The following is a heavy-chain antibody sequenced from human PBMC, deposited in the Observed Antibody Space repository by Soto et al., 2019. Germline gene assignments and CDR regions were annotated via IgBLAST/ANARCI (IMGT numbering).Heavy chain of an antibody. V-gene: IGHV1-3*01. CDR2: INAGNGNT. J-gene: IGHJ6*02. CDR1: GYTFTSYA. CDR3: ARGAELRFLEWGYYYGMDV. Sequence: ASVQVSCKASGYTFTSYAMHWVRQAPGQRLEWMGWINAGNGNTKYSQKFQGRVTITRDTSASTAYMELSSLRSEDTAVYYCARGAELRFLEWGYYYGMDVWGQGTTVTVSS. D-gene: IGHD3-3*01.